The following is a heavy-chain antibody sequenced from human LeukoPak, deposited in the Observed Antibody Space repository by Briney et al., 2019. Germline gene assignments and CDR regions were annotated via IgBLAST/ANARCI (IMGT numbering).Heavy chain of an antibody. CDR3: ARHGGESLVATILHAFDI. CDR2: IHNSGTT. J-gene: IGHJ3*02. V-gene: IGHV4-59*08. D-gene: IGHD5-24*01. CDR1: GASVRSYS. Sequence: PSETLSLTCSVSGASVRSYSWSWIRQPPGKGLEWIGYIHNSGTTNYKPSLKSRVIISVETTKNQFSPKLSSVTAADTAVYYCARHGGESLVATILHAFDIWGQGTMVTVSS.